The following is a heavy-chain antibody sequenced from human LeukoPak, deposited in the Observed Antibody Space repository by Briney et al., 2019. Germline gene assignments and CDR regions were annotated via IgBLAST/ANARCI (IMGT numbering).Heavy chain of an antibody. CDR2: IYYSGST. J-gene: IGHJ6*03. Sequence: SETLSLTCTVSGGSLSSSSYYWDWIRQPPGKGLEWIGSIYYSGSTYYNPSLKSRVTISVDTSKSQFSLKVSSVTAADTAVYYCARDRFDDSSGYYYHYYYYMDVWGKGTTVTVSS. D-gene: IGHD3-22*01. V-gene: IGHV4-39*07. CDR1: GGSLSSSSYY. CDR3: ARDRFDDSSGYYYHYYYYMDV.